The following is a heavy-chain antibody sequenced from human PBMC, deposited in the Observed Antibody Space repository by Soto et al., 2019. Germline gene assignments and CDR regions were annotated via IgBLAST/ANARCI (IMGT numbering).Heavy chain of an antibody. CDR3: ARTGTSNAFDI. V-gene: IGHV3-21*01. Sequence: GGSRTLTWAASGVAFSRYSMNWVRQAPGRGLRWVTYISSSSSYILYADSVKARFTITRDNAKNAMYLKMTSPRAEDTAVYYCARTGTSNAFDIWGQGTMVTVSS. J-gene: IGHJ3*02. CDR2: ISSSSSYI. D-gene: IGHD2-2*01. CDR1: GVAFSRYS.